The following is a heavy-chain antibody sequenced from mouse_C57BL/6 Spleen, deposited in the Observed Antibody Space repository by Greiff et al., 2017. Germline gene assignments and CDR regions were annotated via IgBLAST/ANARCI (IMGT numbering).Heavy chain of an antibody. CDR1: GYAFTNYL. CDR2: INPGSGGT. J-gene: IGHJ2*01. CDR3: ARPVYYGSSPYYFDY. D-gene: IGHD1-1*01. V-gene: IGHV1-54*01. Sequence: VQLQQSGAELVRPGTSVKVSCKASGYAFTNYLIEWVKQRPGQGLEWIGVINPGSGGTNYNEKFKGKATLTADKSSSTAYMQLSSLTSEDSAVYFCARPVYYGSSPYYFDYWGQGTTRTVSS.